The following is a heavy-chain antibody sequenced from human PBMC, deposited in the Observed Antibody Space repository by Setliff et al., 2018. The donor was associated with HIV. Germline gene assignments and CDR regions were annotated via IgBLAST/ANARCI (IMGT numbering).Heavy chain of an antibody. J-gene: IGHJ5*02. CDR1: GGSISSYY. CDR3: ATLNFPLNWFDP. V-gene: IGHV4-59*08. Sequence: SETLSLTCTVSGGSISSYYWSWIRQPPGKGLEWIGYIYDNEKTFYNPSLKSRVTITVDTSKNQISLQLTSVTAADTAIYYCATLNFPLNWFDPWGQGTPV. CDR2: IYDNEKT.